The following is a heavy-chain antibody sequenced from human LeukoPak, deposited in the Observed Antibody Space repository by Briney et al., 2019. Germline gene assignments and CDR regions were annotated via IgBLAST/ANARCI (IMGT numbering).Heavy chain of an antibody. CDR1: GGSISSGDYY. CDR3: ARDVDTAMPSAYGMDV. CDR2: IYYSGST. V-gene: IGHV4-30-4*01. D-gene: IGHD5-18*01. Sequence: SQSLSLPCTVSGGSISSGDYYWSWIRQPPGKGLEWIGYIYYSGSTYYNPSLKSRVTISVDTSKNQFSLKLSSVTAADTAVYYCARDVDTAMPSAYGMDVWGQGTTVTVSS. J-gene: IGHJ6*02.